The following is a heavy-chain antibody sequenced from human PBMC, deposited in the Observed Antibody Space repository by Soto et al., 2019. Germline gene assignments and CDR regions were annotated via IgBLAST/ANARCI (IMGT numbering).Heavy chain of an antibody. Sequence: QVQLVQSGAEVKKPGSSVKVSCKASGGTFSSYAISWVRQAPGQGLEWMGGIIPIFGTANYAQKFQGRVTITADESTSTAYMERSSLRSEDTAVYYCARVIARHYYDSRKVLSGMDVWGQGTTVTVS. J-gene: IGHJ6*02. CDR1: GGTFSSYA. D-gene: IGHD3-22*01. CDR2: IIPIFGTA. CDR3: ARVIARHYYDSRKVLSGMDV. V-gene: IGHV1-69*01.